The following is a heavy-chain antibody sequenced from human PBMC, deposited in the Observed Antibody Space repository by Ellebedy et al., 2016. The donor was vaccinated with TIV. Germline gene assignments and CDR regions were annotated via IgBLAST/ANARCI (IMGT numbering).Heavy chain of an antibody. CDR1: GGSISSSNW. V-gene: IGHV4-4*02. Sequence: GSLRLSXAVSGGSISSSNWWSWVRQPPGKGLEWIGEIYHSGSTNYNPSLKSRVTISVDTSKNQFSLKLSSVTAADTAVYYCARGEMDTEYYYYYYGMDVWGQGTTVTVSS. CDR3: ARGEMDTEYYYYYYGMDV. CDR2: IYHSGST. J-gene: IGHJ6*02. D-gene: IGHD5-18*01.